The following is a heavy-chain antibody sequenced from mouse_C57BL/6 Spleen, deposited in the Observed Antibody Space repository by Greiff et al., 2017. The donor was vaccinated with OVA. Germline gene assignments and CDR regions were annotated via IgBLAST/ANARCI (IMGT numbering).Heavy chain of an antibody. Sequence: EVKLMESGEGLVKPGGSLKLSCAASGFTFSSYAMSWVRQTPEKRLEWVAYISSGGDYIYYADTVKGRFTISRDNARNTLYLQMSSLKSEDTAMYYCTREGNYAFMDYWGQGTSVTVSS. J-gene: IGHJ4*01. D-gene: IGHD1-1*01. CDR2: ISSGGDYI. CDR1: GFTFSSYA. V-gene: IGHV5-9-1*02. CDR3: TREGNYAFMDY.